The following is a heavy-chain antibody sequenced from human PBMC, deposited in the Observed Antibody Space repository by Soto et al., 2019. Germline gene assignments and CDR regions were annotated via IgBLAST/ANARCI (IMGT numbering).Heavy chain of an antibody. CDR3: ARKNTDYIHDP. D-gene: IGHD4-4*01. V-gene: IGHV3-33*01. CDR2: IWYDGTNE. J-gene: IGHJ5*02. CDR1: GFSFSRSV. Sequence: QVHLAESGGGVVQPGRSLRLSCAASGFSFSRSVMHWVRQAPGKGLEWVAVIWYDGTNENYADSVKGRFTISRDNSKNTLYLKKNSLRAEDPAVYYGARKNTDYIHDPWGQGTLVPASS.